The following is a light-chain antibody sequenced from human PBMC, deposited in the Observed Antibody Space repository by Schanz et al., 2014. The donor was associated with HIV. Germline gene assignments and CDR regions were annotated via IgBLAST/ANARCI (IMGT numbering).Light chain of an antibody. CDR3: QQYGSS. V-gene: IGKV3-15*01. Sequence: EIVMTQSPATLSVSPGERATLSCRASQSVSSNLAWYQQKPGQAPRLLIYGASTRVTGIPARFSGSGSGTDFTLTISRLEPEDFAVYYCQQYGSSFGPGTKVDIK. J-gene: IGKJ3*01. CDR1: QSVSSN. CDR2: GAS.